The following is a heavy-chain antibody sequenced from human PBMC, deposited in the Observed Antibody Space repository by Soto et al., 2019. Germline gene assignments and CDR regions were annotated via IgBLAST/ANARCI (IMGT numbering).Heavy chain of an antibody. CDR3: ASPAVPSSVGDYFFRAWVY. Sequence: GGSLRLSCAASGFTVSSNYMSWVRQAPGKGLEWVSVIYSGGSTYYADSVKGRFTISRENSKNTLYLQMNSLRAEDTAVYYCASPAVPSSVGDYFFRAWVYWGQGTLVTVSS. J-gene: IGHJ4*02. CDR2: IYSGGST. V-gene: IGHV3-66*01. D-gene: IGHD4-17*01. CDR1: GFTVSSNY.